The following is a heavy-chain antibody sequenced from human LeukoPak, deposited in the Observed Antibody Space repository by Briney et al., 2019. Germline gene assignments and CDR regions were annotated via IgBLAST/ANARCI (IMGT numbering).Heavy chain of an antibody. Sequence: GRSLRLSCAASGFTFSSYGMIWVRQAPGKGLEWVAFISHDGSNKYYGDSVKGRFTISRDNSKNTLYLQMNSLRAEDTAVYYCAKDGDRHGYYPRDFGYWGPGTLVTVSS. CDR3: AKDGDRHGYYPRDFGY. J-gene: IGHJ4*02. V-gene: IGHV3-30*18. CDR2: ISHDGSNK. CDR1: GFTFSSYG. D-gene: IGHD3-3*01.